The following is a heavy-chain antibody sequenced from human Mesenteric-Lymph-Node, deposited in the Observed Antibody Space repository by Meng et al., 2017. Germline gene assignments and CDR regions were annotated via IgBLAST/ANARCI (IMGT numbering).Heavy chain of an antibody. J-gene: IGHJ4*02. Sequence: TLEEAGLPLVQPPQTRLLPCTFSGFSLSTSGVGVGWIRQPPGKALEWLALIYWDDDYRYIPSLESRLSITKDTSKHQVVLTMTNMDPVDTATYYCAHRPVAGYFDYWGQGTLVTVSS. D-gene: IGHD6-19*01. CDR3: AHRPVAGYFDY. CDR2: IYWDDDY. V-gene: IGHV2-5*02. CDR1: GFSLSTSGVG.